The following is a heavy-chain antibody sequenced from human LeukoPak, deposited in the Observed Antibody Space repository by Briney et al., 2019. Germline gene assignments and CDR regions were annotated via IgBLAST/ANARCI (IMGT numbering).Heavy chain of an antibody. J-gene: IGHJ5*01. D-gene: IGHD1-26*01. V-gene: IGHV3-23*01. CDR3: AKNKIYGREKWFDS. Sequence: QPGESLKISCAASGFTFTSYAMSWVRQAPGKGLEWLSLISGIGDITYDADSVKGRFTISRDNSKNTLYLQMNSLRVEDTAIYYCAKNKIYGREKWFDSWGQGTLVTVPS. CDR1: GFTFTSYA. CDR2: ISGIGDIT.